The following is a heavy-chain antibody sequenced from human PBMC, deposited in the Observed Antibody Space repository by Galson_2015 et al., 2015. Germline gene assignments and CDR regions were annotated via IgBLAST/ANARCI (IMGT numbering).Heavy chain of an antibody. Sequence: ETLFRACSVSGGPISSYYWRWIRPPPGKGLEWIGYIYYSGSTNYNPSLKRRVTISVDTSKNQFSLKLSSVTAADTAVYYWASTPSPNDVWFDPWGQGTLVTVSS. CDR1: GGPISSYY. D-gene: IGHD2-2*01. J-gene: IGHJ5*02. CDR2: IYYSGST. CDR3: ASTPSPNDVWFDP. V-gene: IGHV4-59*01.